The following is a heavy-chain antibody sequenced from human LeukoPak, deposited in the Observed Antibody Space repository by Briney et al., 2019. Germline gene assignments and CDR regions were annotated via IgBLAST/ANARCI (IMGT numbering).Heavy chain of an antibody. V-gene: IGHV4-39*01. Sequence: SETLSLTCTVSGGFISSSSYYWGWIRQPPGKGLEWIASIYYSGSTYYNPSLESRVTISVDTSRNQFSLKLSSVTAADTAVYYCARLGQWLIDYWGQGTLVTVSS. CDR2: IYYSGST. J-gene: IGHJ4*02. D-gene: IGHD3-22*01. CDR1: GGFISSSSYY. CDR3: ARLGQWLIDY.